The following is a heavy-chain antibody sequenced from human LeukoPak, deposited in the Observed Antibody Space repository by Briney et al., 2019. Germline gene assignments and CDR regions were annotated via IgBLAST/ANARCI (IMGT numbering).Heavy chain of an antibody. V-gene: IGHV3-21*04. D-gene: IGHD2-15*01. J-gene: IGHJ4*02. CDR3: ARASGGIPDY. CDR1: GFTFSSYS. CDR2: ISSSSSYI. Sequence: GGSLRLSCAASGFTFSSYSMNWVRQAPGKGLEWVSSISSSSSYIYYADSVKGRFTISRDNAKKSLYLQMNSLRVDDTALYYCARASGGIPDYWGQGTLVTVSS.